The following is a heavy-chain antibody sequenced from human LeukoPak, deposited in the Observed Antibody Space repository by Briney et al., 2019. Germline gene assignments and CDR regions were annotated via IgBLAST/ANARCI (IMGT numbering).Heavy chain of an antibody. D-gene: IGHD5-18*01. Sequence: GEPLKISGKGSGSSFTSYWIGGVRQMPGKGLEWMGIIYPGDSDTRYSPSFQGQVTISADKSISTAYLQWSSLKASDTAMYYCARPPTKTAMVPFWGQGTLVTVSS. J-gene: IGHJ4*02. CDR2: IYPGDSDT. CDR1: GSSFTSYW. V-gene: IGHV5-51*01. CDR3: ARPPTKTAMVPF.